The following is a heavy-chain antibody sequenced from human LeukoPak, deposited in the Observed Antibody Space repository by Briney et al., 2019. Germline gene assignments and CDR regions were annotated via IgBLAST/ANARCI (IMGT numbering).Heavy chain of an antibody. Sequence: ASVKVSCKASGYTFTSYDINWVRQATGQGLEWMGWMNPNSGNTGYAQKFQGRVTMTRNTSISTAYMELSSLRSEDTAVYYCARGYVLLWFGEHVSQLDPWGQGTLVTVSS. J-gene: IGHJ5*02. V-gene: IGHV1-8*01. D-gene: IGHD3-10*01. CDR1: GYTFTSYD. CDR2: MNPNSGNT. CDR3: ARGYVLLWFGEHVSQLDP.